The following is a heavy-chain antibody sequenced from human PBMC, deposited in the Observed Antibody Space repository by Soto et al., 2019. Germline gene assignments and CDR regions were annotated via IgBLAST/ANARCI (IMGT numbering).Heavy chain of an antibody. Sequence: PGGSLRLSCAASGFTVRSYAMGWVRQAPGKGLEWVSALGGSGGTTYYADSVKGRFTVSRDNSKNTLYLQMISLRAEDTAVYYCAKIAEAVAGTVYGYWGQGTLVTVSS. D-gene: IGHD6-19*01. J-gene: IGHJ4*02. CDR2: LGGSGGTT. CDR1: GFTVRSYA. V-gene: IGHV3-23*01. CDR3: AKIAEAVAGTVYGY.